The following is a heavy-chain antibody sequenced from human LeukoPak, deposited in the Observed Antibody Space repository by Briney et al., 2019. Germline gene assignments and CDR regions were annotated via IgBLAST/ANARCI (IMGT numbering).Heavy chain of an antibody. J-gene: IGHJ4*02. V-gene: IGHV1-2*06. CDR3: ARLKSSGYYSDY. CDR1: GYTFTGYY. Sequence: GASVKVSCKASGYTFTGYYMHWVRQAPGQGLEWMGRINPNSGGTNYAQKFQGRVTMTRDTSISTAYMELSRLRSDDTAVYYCARLKSSGYYSDYWGQGTLVTVSS. D-gene: IGHD3-22*01. CDR2: INPNSGGT.